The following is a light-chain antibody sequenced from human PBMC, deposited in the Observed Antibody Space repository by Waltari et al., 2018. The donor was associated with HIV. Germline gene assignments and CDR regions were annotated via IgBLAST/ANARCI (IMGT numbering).Light chain of an antibody. J-gene: IGLJ1*01. CDR2: GNN. CDR1: KSNIRAGYA. Sequence: QSVLTQPPSLSGAPGQRVNISCTGSKSNIRAGYAVHWYQQVPGTAPKLLIYGNNNRPSGVPERFSGAKSDTSASLAITGLQAEDEADYYCQSWDDSLSGYVFGTGSKVTVL. CDR3: QSWDDSLSGYV. V-gene: IGLV1-40*01.